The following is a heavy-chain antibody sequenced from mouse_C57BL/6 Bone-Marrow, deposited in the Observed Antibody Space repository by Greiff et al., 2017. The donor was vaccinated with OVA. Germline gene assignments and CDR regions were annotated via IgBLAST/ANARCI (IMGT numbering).Heavy chain of an antibody. CDR2: IYPGSGST. D-gene: IGHD1-1*01. CDR1: GYTFTSYW. CDR3: ARVITTYAMDY. J-gene: IGHJ4*01. Sequence: VQLQQPGAELVKPGASVKMSCKASGYTFTSYWITWVKQRPGHGLEWIGDIYPGSGSTNYNEKFKSKATLTVDTSSSTAYMQLSSLTSEDSAVYYCARVITTYAMDYWGQGTSVTVSS. V-gene: IGHV1-55*01.